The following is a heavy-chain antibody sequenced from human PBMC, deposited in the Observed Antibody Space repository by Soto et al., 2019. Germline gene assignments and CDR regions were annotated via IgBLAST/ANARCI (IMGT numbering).Heavy chain of an antibody. J-gene: IGHJ4*02. D-gene: IGHD6-19*01. CDR1: GFTFSGYA. CDR3: ARRSSGWYFEY. CDR2: ISGSGDST. V-gene: IGHV3-23*01. Sequence: EVQLLESGRGLVQPGGSLRLSCAASGFTFSGYAMNWVRQAPGKGLEWVSVISGSGDSTYYADSVKGRFTISRYNSKNTLYLQMNSLRAADTAVYYCARRSSGWYFEYWGQGTLVTVSS.